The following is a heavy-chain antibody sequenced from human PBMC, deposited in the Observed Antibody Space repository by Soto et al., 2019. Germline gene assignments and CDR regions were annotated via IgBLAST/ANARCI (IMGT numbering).Heavy chain of an antibody. D-gene: IGHD3-10*01. CDR1: GYTFSNYL. Sequence: VQLVQSGAEVKKPGASVKVSCKASGYTFSNYLLHWVRQAPGQGLEWMGWINAGNGNTKYSQKFQGRVTFTRDTSASTAYIELSSLRSEDTAVYYCASPSYGSGSYYWGQGTLVIVSS. V-gene: IGHV1-3*01. CDR3: ASPSYGSGSYY. CDR2: INAGNGNT. J-gene: IGHJ4*02.